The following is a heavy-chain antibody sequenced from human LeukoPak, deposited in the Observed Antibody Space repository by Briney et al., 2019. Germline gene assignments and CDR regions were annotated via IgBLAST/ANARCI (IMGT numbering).Heavy chain of an antibody. CDR3: QLRLGESTTIEDY. CDR1: GGSISSSSYY. J-gene: IGHJ4*02. Sequence: SGTLSLTCTVSGGSISSSSYYWGWIRQPPGKGLEWIGSIYYSGSTYYNPSLKSRVTISVDTSKNQFSLKLSSVTAADTAVYYCQLRLGESTTIEDYWGQGTLVTVSS. D-gene: IGHD3-16*01. V-gene: IGHV4-39*01. CDR2: IYYSGST.